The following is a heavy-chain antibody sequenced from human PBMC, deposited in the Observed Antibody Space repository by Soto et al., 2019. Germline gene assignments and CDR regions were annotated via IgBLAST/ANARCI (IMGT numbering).Heavy chain of an antibody. V-gene: IGHV4-39*01. J-gene: IGHJ5*02. CDR2: IYYSGST. D-gene: IGHD3-3*01. Sequence: SETLSLTCTVSGGSISSSSYYWGWIRQPPGKGLEWIGSIYYSGSTYYNPSLKSRVTISVDTSKNQFSLKLSSVTAADTAVYYCARPVSITIFGVVPKGWFDPSGQGTLVTVSS. CDR3: ARPVSITIFGVVPKGWFDP. CDR1: GGSISSSSYY.